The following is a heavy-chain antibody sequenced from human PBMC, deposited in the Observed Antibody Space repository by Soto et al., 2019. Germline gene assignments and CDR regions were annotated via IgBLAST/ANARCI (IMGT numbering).Heavy chain of an antibody. CDR1: GFSLTPSGVG. CDR2: IYWDDDK. V-gene: IGHV2-5*02. Sequence: QITLNESGPTVVNPAETLTLTCTFSGFSLTPSGVGVGWIRQSPGKAPEWLALIYWDDDKRYSASLKSRLTITKDTSKNQVVLTMASVDPADTATYYCAHRILRTVFGLVTTTAIYFDFWGQGTPVVVSS. D-gene: IGHD3-3*01. CDR3: AHRILRTVFGLVTTTAIYFDF. J-gene: IGHJ4*02.